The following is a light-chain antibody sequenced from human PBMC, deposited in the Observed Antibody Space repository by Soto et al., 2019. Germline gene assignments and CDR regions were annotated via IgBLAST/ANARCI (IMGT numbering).Light chain of an antibody. CDR2: GAS. Sequence: EIVMTQSPSTLSASPGERATLSCRASQSVSSNLAWYQQKPGQAPRLLIYGASTRATGIPARFSGSGSGTEFTLTISSLQSEDFAVYYCKQGFTFGHGTKVDIK. V-gene: IGKV3-15*01. CDR3: KQGFT. J-gene: IGKJ3*01. CDR1: QSVSSN.